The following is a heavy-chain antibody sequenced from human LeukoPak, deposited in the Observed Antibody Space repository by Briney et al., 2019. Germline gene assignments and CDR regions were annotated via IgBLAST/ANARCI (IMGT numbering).Heavy chain of an antibody. D-gene: IGHD3-22*01. Sequence: PGGSLRLSCAASGFTFSSYAMHWVRQAPGKGLEWVAVISYDGSNKYYADSVKGRFTISRGNSKNTLYLQMNSLRAEDTAVYYCARVTRGSGYLIDYWGQGTLVTVSS. J-gene: IGHJ4*02. CDR1: GFTFSSYA. CDR2: ISYDGSNK. CDR3: ARVTRGSGYLIDY. V-gene: IGHV3-30-3*01.